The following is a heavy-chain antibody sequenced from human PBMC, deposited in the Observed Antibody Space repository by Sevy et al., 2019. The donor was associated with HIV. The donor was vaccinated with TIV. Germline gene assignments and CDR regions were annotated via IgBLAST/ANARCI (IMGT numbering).Heavy chain of an antibody. CDR1: GGSISSSSYY. CDR2: IYYSGST. V-gene: IGHV4-39*01. J-gene: IGHJ5*02. CDR3: ARQGRVVVAATHLDWFDP. D-gene: IGHD2-15*01. Sequence: SETLSLTCTVSGGSISSSSYYWGWIRQPPGKGLEWIGSIYYSGSTYYNPSLKSLVTISVDTSKNQCALKLSSVTAADTAVYYCARQGRVVVAATHLDWFDPWGQGTPVTVSS.